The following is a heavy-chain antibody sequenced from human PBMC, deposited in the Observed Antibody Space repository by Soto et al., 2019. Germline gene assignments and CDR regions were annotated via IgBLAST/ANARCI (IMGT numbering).Heavy chain of an antibody. CDR2: ISGSGGST. V-gene: IGHV3-23*01. Sequence: EVQLLESGGGLVQPGGSLRLSCAASGFTFSSYAMSWVRQAPGKGLEWVSAISGSGGSTYYAGSVKGRFTISRDDCKNTLYLEMSSVRTGYMAVYYIAKEPLRAPGALDIHGQGT. CDR1: GFTFSSYA. CDR3: AKEPLRAPGALDI. J-gene: IGHJ3*02.